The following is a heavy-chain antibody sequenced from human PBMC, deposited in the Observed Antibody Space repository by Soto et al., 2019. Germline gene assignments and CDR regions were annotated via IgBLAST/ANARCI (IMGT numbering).Heavy chain of an antibody. CDR1: GGSISSGGYY. V-gene: IGHV4-31*03. CDR2: IYYSGST. CDR3: ARGTVRGVITDAFDI. Sequence: SETLSLTCTVSGGSISSGGYYWSWIRQHPGKGLEWIGYIYYSGSTYYNPSLKSRVTISVDKSKNQFSLKLSSVTAADTAVYYCARGTVRGVITDAFDIWGQGTMVTVSS. D-gene: IGHD3-10*01. J-gene: IGHJ3*02.